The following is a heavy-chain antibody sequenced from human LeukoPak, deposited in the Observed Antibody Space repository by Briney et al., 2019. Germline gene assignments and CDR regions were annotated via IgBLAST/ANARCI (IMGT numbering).Heavy chain of an antibody. D-gene: IGHD3-3*01. J-gene: IGHJ5*02. CDR1: GYTFTGYY. CDR3: ARAYYDFWSGYYRSWFDP. CDR2: INPNSGGT. Sequence: GASVKVSCKASGYTFTGYYMHWVRQAPGQGLEWMGWINPNSGGTNYAQKFQGRVTMTRDTSISTAYMELSGLRSDDTAVYYCARAYYDFWSGYYRSWFDPWGQGTLVTVSS. V-gene: IGHV1-2*02.